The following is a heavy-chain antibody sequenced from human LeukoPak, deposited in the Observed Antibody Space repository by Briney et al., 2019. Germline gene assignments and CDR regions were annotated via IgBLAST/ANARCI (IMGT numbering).Heavy chain of an antibody. J-gene: IGHJ4*02. Sequence: SVKVSCKASGNTFSIYNMHWVRQTPGQGLEWMGIINPSGGTSYAQKLQGRITMTRDTSTSTVYMELSSLRSEDTAVYYCAREGVAGTGLDYWGQGTLVTVSS. CDR1: GNTFSIYN. CDR2: INPSGGT. V-gene: IGHV1-46*01. CDR3: AREGVAGTGLDY. D-gene: IGHD6-13*01.